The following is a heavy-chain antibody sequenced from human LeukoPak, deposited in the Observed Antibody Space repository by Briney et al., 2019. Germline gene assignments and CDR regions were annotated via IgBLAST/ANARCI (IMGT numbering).Heavy chain of an antibody. D-gene: IGHD6-13*01. J-gene: IGHJ6*03. CDR1: GGSISSTSYY. V-gene: IGHV4-39*01. CDR3: ATLKAAAVYYYYMDV. CDR2: FYYSGST. Sequence: PSETLSLTCIVSGGSISSTSYYWGWIRQPPGKGLEWIGSFYYSGSTYYNPSLKSRVTISVDSSKNQFSLKLSSVTAADTAPYYCATLKAAAVYYYYMDVWGKGTTVTVSS.